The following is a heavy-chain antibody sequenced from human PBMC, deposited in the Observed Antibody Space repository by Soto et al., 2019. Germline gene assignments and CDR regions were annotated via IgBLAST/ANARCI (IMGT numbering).Heavy chain of an antibody. D-gene: IGHD6-6*01. Sequence: QVQLQQWGAGLLKPSETLSLTCAVYGGSFSGYYWSWIRQPPGKGLEWIGEINHSGSTNYNPSLKSRVTISVDTSKNQFSLKLSSVTAADTAVYYCARAAPRYNSSSDGAFDIWGQGTMVTVSS. CDR2: INHSGST. CDR3: ARAAPRYNSSSDGAFDI. CDR1: GGSFSGYY. J-gene: IGHJ3*02. V-gene: IGHV4-34*01.